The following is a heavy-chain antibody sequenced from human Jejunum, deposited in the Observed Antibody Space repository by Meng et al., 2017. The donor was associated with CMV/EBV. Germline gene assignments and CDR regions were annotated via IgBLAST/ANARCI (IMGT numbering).Heavy chain of an antibody. V-gene: IGHV1-3*01. Sequence: CKASGHPFSNYAMHWVRQAPGQRLEWMGLANAGNGNTRYSQKFQGRVTISRDTSASTVYMELSSLTSEDTAVYYCASERWGSGYLDLWGRGSLVTVSS. CDR2: ANAGNGNT. D-gene: IGHD4-23*01. CDR1: GHPFSNYA. CDR3: ASERWGSGYLDL. J-gene: IGHJ2*01.